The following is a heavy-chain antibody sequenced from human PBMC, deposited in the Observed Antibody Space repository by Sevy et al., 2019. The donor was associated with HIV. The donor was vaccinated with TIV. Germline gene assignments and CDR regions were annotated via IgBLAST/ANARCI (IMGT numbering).Heavy chain of an antibody. CDR2: IKNRDNKYAT. CDR1: GFSFSDST. D-gene: IGHD3-16*01. Sequence: GGSLRLSCAASGFSFSDSTLHWFRQAPGKGLEWVGRIKNRDNKYATVYAALESGRFTISRDDSKKTAYVQMNNLKIEDTAVYYCTSLGVEGGHDWGQGTLVTVSS. V-gene: IGHV3-73*01. CDR3: TSLGVEGGHD. J-gene: IGHJ4*02.